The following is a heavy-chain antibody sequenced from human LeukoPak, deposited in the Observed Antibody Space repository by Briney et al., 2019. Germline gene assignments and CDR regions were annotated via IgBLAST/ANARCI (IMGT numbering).Heavy chain of an antibody. CDR3: ARSSGCSFGAFDI. J-gene: IGHJ3*02. D-gene: IGHD6-19*01. CDR1: GGSFSGYY. Sequence: PSETLSLTCAVYGGSFSGYYWSWIRQPPGKGLEWIGEINHGGSTNYNPSLKSRVTISVDTSKNQFSLKLSSVTAADTAVYYCARSSGCSFGAFDIWGQGTMVTVSS. V-gene: IGHV4-34*01. CDR2: INHGGST.